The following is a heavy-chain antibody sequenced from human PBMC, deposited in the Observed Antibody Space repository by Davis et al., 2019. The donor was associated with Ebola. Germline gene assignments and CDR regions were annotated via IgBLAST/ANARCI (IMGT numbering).Heavy chain of an antibody. Sequence: AASVKVSCKASGGTFSSYAISWVRQAPGQGLEWMGGIIPIFGTANYAQKFQGRVTITADESTSTAYMELSSLRSEDTAVYYCAREDCSGGSCYRRYYYYGMDVWGQGTTVTVSS. D-gene: IGHD2-15*01. J-gene: IGHJ6*02. CDR3: AREDCSGGSCYRRYYYYGMDV. CDR2: IIPIFGTA. V-gene: IGHV1-69*13. CDR1: GGTFSSYA.